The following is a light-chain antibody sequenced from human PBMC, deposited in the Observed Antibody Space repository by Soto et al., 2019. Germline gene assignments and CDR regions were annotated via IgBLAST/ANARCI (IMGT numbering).Light chain of an antibody. V-gene: IGLV1-47*02. J-gene: IGLJ3*02. Sequence: QSVLTQPPSASGAPGQRVTLSCVGGSSNVGFNAVNWYQQIPGAAPKLLMHGNSQRPSGVPDRFSGSKSGTSASLAIIGLRTEDEAHYYCPAWDDSLRGVVFGGGTKVTVL. CDR3: PAWDDSLRGVV. CDR2: GNS. CDR1: SSNVGFNA.